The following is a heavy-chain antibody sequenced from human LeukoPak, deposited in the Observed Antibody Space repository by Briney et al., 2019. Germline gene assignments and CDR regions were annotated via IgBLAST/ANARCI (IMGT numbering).Heavy chain of an antibody. Sequence: GGSLRLSCAASGFTFSSYGMSWVRQAPGKGLEWVSAISGSDGSTYYADSVKGRFTISRDNSKNTLYLQMNSLRAEDTAVYYCAKDYSVSGELYEYFQHWGQGTLVTVSS. V-gene: IGHV3-23*01. CDR2: ISGSDGST. CDR1: GFTFSSYG. CDR3: AKDYSVSGELYEYFQH. D-gene: IGHD3-10*01. J-gene: IGHJ1*01.